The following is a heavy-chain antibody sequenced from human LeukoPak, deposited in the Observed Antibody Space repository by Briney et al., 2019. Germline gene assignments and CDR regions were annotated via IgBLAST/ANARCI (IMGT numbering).Heavy chain of an antibody. V-gene: IGHV3-30*04. CDR3: AKDLNSTYNYDSSGYEDAFDI. CDR1: TFALSRYA. CDR2: ISYDGSDK. D-gene: IGHD3-22*01. Sequence: SGGSLRLSCAASTFALSRYAMHWVRQAPGRGLEWVGVISYDGSDKYYADSVKGRFTISRDNSKNTLYLQMNSLRAEDTAVYYCAKDLNSTYNYDSSGYEDAFDIWGQGTMVTVSS. J-gene: IGHJ3*02.